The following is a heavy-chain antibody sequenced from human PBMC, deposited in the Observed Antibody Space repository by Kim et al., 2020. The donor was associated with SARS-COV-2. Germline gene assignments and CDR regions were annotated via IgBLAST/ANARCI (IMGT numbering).Heavy chain of an antibody. CDR2: VYYSGTT. D-gene: IGHD3-10*01. J-gene: IGHJ4*02. CDR3: ARSPGDLWTSYFDF. V-gene: IGHV4-30-4*07. Sequence: PGEGLQWLGVVYYSGTTYYNSSLNNRLAISRDTSKNQFSITLKSVTAADTAIYFCARSPGDLWTSYFDFWSPGTLVAVSS.